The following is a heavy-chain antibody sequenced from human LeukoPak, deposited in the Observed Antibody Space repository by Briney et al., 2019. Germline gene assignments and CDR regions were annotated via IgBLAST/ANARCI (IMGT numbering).Heavy chain of an antibody. CDR2: IYYSGIT. D-gene: IGHD6-6*01. CDR3: ASLVSSTDYFDY. V-gene: IGHV4-39*07. J-gene: IGHJ4*02. Sequence: PSETLSLTCTVSGGSISTSSYYWVWIRQPPGKGLEWIGAIYYSGITYYNPSLKSRVTISVDTSKNQFSLKLSSVTAADTAVYYCASLVSSTDYFDYWGQGTLVTVSS. CDR1: GGSISTSSYY.